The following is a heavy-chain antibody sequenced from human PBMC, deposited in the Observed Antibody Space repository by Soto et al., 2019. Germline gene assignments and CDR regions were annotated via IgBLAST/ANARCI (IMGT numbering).Heavy chain of an antibody. D-gene: IGHD3-10*01. J-gene: IGHJ4*02. CDR1: GGSISTITYY. Sequence: LSLTCTVSGGSISTITYYWGWIRQPPGKGLEWIGTIYYSGSTYYTPSLKSRVTISVDTSTNQFSLKLNDVTAADTAVYYCARHLYNYGSGSYFDYWGQGTPVTVSS. CDR3: ARHLYNYGSGSYFDY. CDR2: IYYSGST. V-gene: IGHV4-39*01.